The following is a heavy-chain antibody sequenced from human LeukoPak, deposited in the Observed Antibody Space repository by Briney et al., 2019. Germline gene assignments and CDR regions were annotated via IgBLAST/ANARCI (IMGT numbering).Heavy chain of an antibody. Sequence: SETLSLTCTVSGGSISSYYWSWIRQPPGKGLEWIGYTYYSGSTNYNPSLKSRVTISVDTSKNQFSLKLSSVTAADTAVYYCARGSDFWSGYDYYYYYMDVWGKGTTVTVSS. D-gene: IGHD3-3*01. V-gene: IGHV4-59*01. CDR3: ARGSDFWSGYDYYYYYMDV. J-gene: IGHJ6*03. CDR2: TYYSGST. CDR1: GGSISSYY.